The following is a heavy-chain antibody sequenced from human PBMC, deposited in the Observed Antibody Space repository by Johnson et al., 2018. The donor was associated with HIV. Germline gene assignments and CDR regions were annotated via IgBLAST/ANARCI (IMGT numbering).Heavy chain of an antibody. CDR3: AREGATIEGRSTFDI. D-gene: IGHD5-24*01. CDR2: ISYDGSNK. J-gene: IGHJ3*02. V-gene: IGHV3-30-3*01. Sequence: QVQLVESGGGVVQPGRSLRLSCAASGFTFSSYAMHWVRQAPGKGLEWVAVISYDGSNKYYADSVKGRFTISRDDSKSTLYLQMSSLRGEDTAVYYCAREGATIEGRSTFDIWGPGTMVTVSS. CDR1: GFTFSSYA.